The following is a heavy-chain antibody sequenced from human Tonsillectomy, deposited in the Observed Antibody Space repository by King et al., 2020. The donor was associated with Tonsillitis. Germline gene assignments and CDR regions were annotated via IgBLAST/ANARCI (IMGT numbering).Heavy chain of an antibody. J-gene: IGHJ4*02. CDR3: ARDGYSWRDVYNPYFDY. V-gene: IGHV3-30-3*01. D-gene: IGHD5-24*01. CDR1: RFTFSSYA. CDR2: LSYDGSNK. Sequence: VQLVESGGGVVQPGRSLRLSCAASRFTFSSYAMHWVRQAPGKGLEWVAVLSYDGSNKYYADSVKGRFTISRDNYKNTLYLQMNSLRAEDTAVYYCARDGYSWRDVYNPYFDYWGQGTLVTVSS.